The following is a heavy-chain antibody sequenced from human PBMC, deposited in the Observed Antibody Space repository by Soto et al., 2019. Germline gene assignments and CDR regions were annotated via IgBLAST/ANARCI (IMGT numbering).Heavy chain of an antibody. J-gene: IGHJ4*02. V-gene: IGHV3-23*01. CDR3: AKGRPYGYYDSSGFFDY. Sequence: EVQLLESGGGLVQPGGSLRLSCAASGFTLSNYVMSWVRQPPGKGLEWVSGIGAGGGGTYYADSVKGRFTISRDNSKNTLYLQMNRLRAEDTALYYCAKGRPYGYYDSSGFFDYGGQGTLVTVAS. D-gene: IGHD3-22*01. CDR2: IGAGGGGT. CDR1: GFTLSNYV.